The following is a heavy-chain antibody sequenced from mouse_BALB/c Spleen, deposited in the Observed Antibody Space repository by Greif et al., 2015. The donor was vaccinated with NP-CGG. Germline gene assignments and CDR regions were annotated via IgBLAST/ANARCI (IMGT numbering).Heavy chain of an antibody. Sequence: QVQLKESGAELAKPGASVKMSCKASGYTFTSYWMHWVKQRPGQGLEWIGYINPSTGFTEYNQKFKDKATLTADKSSSTAYMQLSSLTSEDSAVYYCAIYDGYYFGYWGQGTTLTVSS. CDR2: INPSTGFT. CDR1: GYTFTSYW. CDR3: AIYDGYYFGY. J-gene: IGHJ2*01. D-gene: IGHD2-3*01. V-gene: IGHV1-7*01.